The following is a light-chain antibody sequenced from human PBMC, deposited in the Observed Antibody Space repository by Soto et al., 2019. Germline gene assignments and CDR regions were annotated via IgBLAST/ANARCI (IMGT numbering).Light chain of an antibody. V-gene: IGKV3-20*01. CDR3: QQYGMSPFT. Sequence: VLAQSRNVMNLSPGQTATLSCRASESVDRYVAWYQQKPGQAPSLLVYGASSRATGIPDRFSGSGSGTDFTLTISRLEPEDFAVYYCQQYGMSPFTFGPGTKVDVK. CDR1: ESVDRY. J-gene: IGKJ3*01. CDR2: GAS.